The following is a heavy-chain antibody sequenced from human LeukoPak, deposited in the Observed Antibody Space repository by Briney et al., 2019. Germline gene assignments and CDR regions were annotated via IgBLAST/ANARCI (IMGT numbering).Heavy chain of an antibody. V-gene: IGHV5-51*01. CDR1: GYSFTSYW. J-gene: IGHJ6*02. Sequence: GESLKISCKGSGYSFTSYWIGWVRQMPGKGLEWMGIIYPGDSDTRYSPSFQGQVTISADKSISTAYLQWSSLKASDTAMYYCAGHEVVVAATNYYYGMDVWGQGTTVTVSS. D-gene: IGHD2-15*01. CDR2: IYPGDSDT. CDR3: AGHEVVVAATNYYYGMDV.